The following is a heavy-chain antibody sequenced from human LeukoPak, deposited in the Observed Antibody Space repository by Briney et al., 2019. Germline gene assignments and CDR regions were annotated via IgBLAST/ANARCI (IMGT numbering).Heavy chain of an antibody. CDR2: INAGNGNT. CDR1: GYTFTSYA. J-gene: IGHJ4*02. Sequence: ASVKVSCKASGYTFTSYAMHWVRQAPGQRLEWMGSINAGNGNTKYSQKFQGRVTITRDTSASTAYMELSSLRSEDTAVYYCARDHAMVRGGSPYFDYWGQGTLVTVSS. D-gene: IGHD3-10*01. CDR3: ARDHAMVRGGSPYFDY. V-gene: IGHV1-3*01.